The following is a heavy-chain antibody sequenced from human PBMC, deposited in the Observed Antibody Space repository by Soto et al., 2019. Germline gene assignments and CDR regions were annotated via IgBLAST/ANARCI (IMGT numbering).Heavy chain of an antibody. CDR3: ARYIPGVRYYGMDG. Sequence: GGSLRLSCAASGFTFSSYAMKWVRQAPGKGLEWVSLISDSGTLTYYADSVKGRFTISRDNSGNTLFLQMYSLRAEDTAVYYCARYIPGVRYYGMDGWGQGTTVTVSS. CDR1: GFTFSSYA. V-gene: IGHV3-23*01. CDR2: ISDSGTLT. D-gene: IGHD2-2*01. J-gene: IGHJ6*02.